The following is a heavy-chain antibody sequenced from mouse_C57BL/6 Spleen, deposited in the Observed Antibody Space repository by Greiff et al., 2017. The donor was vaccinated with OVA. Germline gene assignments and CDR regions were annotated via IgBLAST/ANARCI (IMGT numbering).Heavy chain of an antibody. D-gene: IGHD2-5*01. Sequence: EVQLVESGGGLVKPGGSLKLSCAASGFTFSDYGMHWVRQAPEKGLEWVAYISSGSSTIYYADTVKGRFTISRDNAKNTLFLQRTSLRSEDTAMYYCASSYYSNYDWYFDVWGTGTTVTVSS. V-gene: IGHV5-17*01. CDR2: ISSGSSTI. J-gene: IGHJ1*03. CDR3: ASSYYSNYDWYFDV. CDR1: GFTFSDYG.